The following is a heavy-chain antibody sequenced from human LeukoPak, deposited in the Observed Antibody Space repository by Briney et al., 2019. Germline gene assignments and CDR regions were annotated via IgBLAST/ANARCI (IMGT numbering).Heavy chain of an antibody. D-gene: IGHD2-2*01. CDR3: ARDHNDIVVVPAGGY. J-gene: IGHJ4*02. V-gene: IGHV3-21*01. Sequence: SSSRSYIYYPDSVKGGFTISRDNAKNPLYLQMNSLRAEDTAVYYCARDHNDIVVVPAGGYWGQGTLVTVSS. CDR2: SSSRSYI.